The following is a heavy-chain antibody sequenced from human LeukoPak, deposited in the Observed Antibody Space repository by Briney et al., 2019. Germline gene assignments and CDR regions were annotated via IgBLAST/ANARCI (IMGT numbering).Heavy chain of an antibody. J-gene: IGHJ4*02. Sequence: GGSLRHSCAASGFTFSSYAMHWVRQAPGKGLEWVAVISYDGSNKYYADSVKGRFTISRDNSKNTLYLQMNSLRAEDTAVYYCARESGSYSYSHFDYWGQGTLVTVSS. CDR2: ISYDGSNK. V-gene: IGHV3-30-3*01. CDR1: GFTFSSYA. D-gene: IGHD1-26*01. CDR3: ARESGSYSYSHFDY.